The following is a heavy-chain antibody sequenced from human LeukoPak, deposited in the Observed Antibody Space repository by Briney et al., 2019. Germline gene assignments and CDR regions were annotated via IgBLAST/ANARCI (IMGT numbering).Heavy chain of an antibody. CDR2: ISAYGHT. Sequence: GASVKVSCKTSGYTFSSYGIAWVRQAPGQGLEWMGWISAYGHTKLARNLKARVTVTIDTSTTTAYMELRSLSSDDTAVYFCARETASGYLGFDFWGQGTLITVSS. CDR1: GYTFSSYG. CDR3: ARETASGYLGFDF. D-gene: IGHD3-3*01. V-gene: IGHV1-18*01. J-gene: IGHJ4*02.